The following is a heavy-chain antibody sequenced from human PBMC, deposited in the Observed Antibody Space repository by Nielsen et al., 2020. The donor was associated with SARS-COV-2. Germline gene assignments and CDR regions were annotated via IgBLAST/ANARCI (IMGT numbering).Heavy chain of an antibody. Sequence: GESLTISCAASGFTFSSYWMSWVRPAPGKGLEWVSYISSSSSTIYYADSVKGRFTISRDNAKNSLYLQMNSLRDEDTAVYYCARDPPKYSSSSEGDFDYWGQGTLVTVSS. CDR2: ISSSSSTI. CDR3: ARDPPKYSSSSEGDFDY. J-gene: IGHJ4*02. V-gene: IGHV3-48*02. CDR1: GFTFSSYW. D-gene: IGHD6-6*01.